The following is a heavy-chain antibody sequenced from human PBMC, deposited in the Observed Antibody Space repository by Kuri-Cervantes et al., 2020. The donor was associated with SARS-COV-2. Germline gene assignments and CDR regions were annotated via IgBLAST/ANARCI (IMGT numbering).Heavy chain of an antibody. CDR3: ARIYSSGWYLGNGVDY. J-gene: IGHJ4*02. CDR1: GFTVSSNY. Sequence: LSLTCAASGFTVSSNYMSWVRQAPGKGLEWVSLIYRCGSTYYADSVKGRFTISRDNSKNTLYLQMNSLRAEDTAVYYCARIYSSGWYLGNGVDYWGQGTLVTVSS. V-gene: IGHV3-66*03. CDR2: IYRCGST. D-gene: IGHD6-19*01.